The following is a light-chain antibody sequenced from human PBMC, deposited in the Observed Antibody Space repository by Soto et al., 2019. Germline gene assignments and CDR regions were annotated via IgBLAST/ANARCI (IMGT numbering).Light chain of an antibody. Sequence: QSALTQPASVSGSPGQSITISCTGTSSDVGAYNFVSWYQQHPGKAPKLMIYDVNNRPSGVSNRFSGSKSGNTASLTISGLQAEDEADYYCSSYTGSIVEVSGTGTKLTVL. CDR1: SSDVGAYNF. CDR3: SSYTGSIVEV. J-gene: IGLJ1*01. V-gene: IGLV2-14*03. CDR2: DVN.